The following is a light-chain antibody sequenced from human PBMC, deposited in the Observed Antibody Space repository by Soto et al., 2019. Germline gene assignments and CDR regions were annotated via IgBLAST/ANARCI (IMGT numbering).Light chain of an antibody. CDR2: AAS. CDR1: QSISSH. J-gene: IGKJ1*01. CDR3: QQTYRTPRT. V-gene: IGKV1-39*01. Sequence: DIQMTQSPSSLSASVGDRVTITCRASQSISSHLNWYQQKPGKAPKLLIYAASSLQSGVPSRFSGSGSGTHFTLTISSLQPEDFAIYYCQQTYRTPRTFGQGTKVEIK.